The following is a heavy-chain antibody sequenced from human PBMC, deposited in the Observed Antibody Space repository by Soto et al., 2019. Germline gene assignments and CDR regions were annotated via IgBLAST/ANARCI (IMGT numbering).Heavy chain of an antibody. D-gene: IGHD5-12*01. CDR2: ISYDGSNK. Sequence: GGSLRLSCAASGFTFSSYAMHWVRQAPGKGLEWVAVISYDGSNKYYADSVKGRFTISRDNSKNTLYLQMNSLRAEDTAVYYCARGMGVWDVVAPPAYWGQGTLVTVSS. J-gene: IGHJ4*02. CDR1: GFTFSSYA. CDR3: ARGMGVWDVVAPPAY. V-gene: IGHV3-30-3*01.